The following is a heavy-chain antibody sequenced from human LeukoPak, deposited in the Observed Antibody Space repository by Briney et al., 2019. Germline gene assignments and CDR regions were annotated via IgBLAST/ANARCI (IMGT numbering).Heavy chain of an antibody. CDR1: GGTFSSYA. CDR3: ARGWEPYYFDY. D-gene: IGHD1-26*01. CDR2: MNPNSGNT. Sequence: ASVKVSCKASGGTFSSYAISWVRQAPGQGLEWMGWMNPNSGNTGYAQKFQGRVTITRNTSVSTAYMELSSLRSEDTAVYYCARGWEPYYFDYWGQGTLVTVSS. J-gene: IGHJ4*02. V-gene: IGHV1-8*03.